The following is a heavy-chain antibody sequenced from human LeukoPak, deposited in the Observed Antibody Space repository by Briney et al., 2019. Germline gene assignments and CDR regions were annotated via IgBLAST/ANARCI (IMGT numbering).Heavy chain of an antibody. CDR2: IYGGGST. J-gene: IGHJ4*02. D-gene: IGHD4-17*01. CDR3: ARGPYMTTVTHFDY. CDR1: GFTVSSNF. Sequence: GGSLRLSCAASGFTVSSNFMAWVRQAPGKGLEWVSVIYGGGSTFYADSVKGRSTISRDNSQNTMYLQMNSLRAEDTAVYYCARGPYMTTVTHFDYWGQGTLVTVSS. V-gene: IGHV3-53*01.